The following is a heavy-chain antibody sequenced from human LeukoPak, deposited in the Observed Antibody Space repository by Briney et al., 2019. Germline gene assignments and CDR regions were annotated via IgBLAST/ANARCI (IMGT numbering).Heavy chain of an antibody. D-gene: IGHD1-1*01. CDR1: GFTFSSYS. J-gene: IGHJ5*02. CDR3: ARAWTDVDSWFDH. Sequence: GGSLRLSCAASGFTFSSYSMNWVRQAPGKGLEWVSSISSSSSYIYYADSVKGRFTISRDNAKNSLYLQMNSLRAEDTAVYYCARAWTDVDSWFDHWGQGTLVTVSS. V-gene: IGHV3-21*01. CDR2: ISSSSSYI.